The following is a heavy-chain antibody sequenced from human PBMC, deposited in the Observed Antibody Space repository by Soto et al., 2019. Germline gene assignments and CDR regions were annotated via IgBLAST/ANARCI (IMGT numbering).Heavy chain of an antibody. V-gene: IGHV3-11*06. CDR3: ARDRVDFMGHWYGLDV. D-gene: IGHD1-1*01. CDR2: VRSASSDT. CDR1: GFTFSDYY. J-gene: IGHJ6*02. Sequence: QVQLVESGGGLVKPGGSLRLSCEASGFTFSDYYMSWIRQAPGKGREWISYVRSASSDTKYADSLKGRFTVSRDNAMNSLYLQMNSLGAEDTAVYYCARDRVDFMGHWYGLDVWGQGTTVTVSS.